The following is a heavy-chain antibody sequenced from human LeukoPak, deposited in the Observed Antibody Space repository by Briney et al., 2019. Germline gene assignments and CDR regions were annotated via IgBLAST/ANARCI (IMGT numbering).Heavy chain of an antibody. D-gene: IGHD5-18*01. CDR3: ARAGARGFRYGRLDS. CDR2: NYYSGNT. Sequence: PSQTLSLTCTVSGGSMSSGGYDWSWIRQHPGKGLEWIGYNYYSGNTYYNPSLKSRAIISVDTSKNQFSLKLNSVTAADTAVYYRARAGARGFRYGRLDSWGQGTLVTVSS. CDR1: GGSMSSGGYD. J-gene: IGHJ4*02. V-gene: IGHV4-31*03.